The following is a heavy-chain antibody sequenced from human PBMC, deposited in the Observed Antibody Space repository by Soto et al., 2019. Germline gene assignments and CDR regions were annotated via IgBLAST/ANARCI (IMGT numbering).Heavy chain of an antibody. Sequence: EVQLLESGGGLVQPGGSLRLSCAASGFTFSTYGMSWVRQAPGKGLEWVSAISNSGGSTSYTGSVRGRFTISRDNSRNTVYLQMNSLRADDTAVYFCAKGAQPTQYYFDFWGQGNLVTVSS. CDR2: ISNSGGST. CDR3: AKGAQPTQYYFDF. D-gene: IGHD2-2*01. J-gene: IGHJ4*02. V-gene: IGHV3-23*01. CDR1: GFTFSTYG.